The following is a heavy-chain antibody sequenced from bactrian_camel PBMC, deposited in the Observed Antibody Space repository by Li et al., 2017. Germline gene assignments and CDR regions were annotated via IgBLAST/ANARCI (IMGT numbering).Heavy chain of an antibody. V-gene: IGHV3S40*01. CDR3: AAVSGY. CDR1: RDTYRNNC. J-gene: IGHJ6*01. Sequence: VQLVESGGGSVQAGGSLRLSCEASRDTYRNNCMGWFRQAPGKGLEWVSAINSGGDSTYYADSVKGRFTISRDNARNTQYLQINALKREDTAMYYCAAVSGYWGQGTQVTVS. CDR2: INSGGDST.